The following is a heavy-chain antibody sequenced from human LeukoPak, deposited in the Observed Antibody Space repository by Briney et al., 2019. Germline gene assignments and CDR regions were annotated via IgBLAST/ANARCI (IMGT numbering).Heavy chain of an antibody. CDR1: GFAFSSYA. D-gene: IGHD2-15*01. J-gene: IGHJ4*02. V-gene: IGHV3-23*01. Sequence: PGGSLRLSCAASGFAFSSYAMNWVRQAPGKGPEWVSGISGSGSSIDYADSAKGRFTISRDNSKNTVDLQMNSLRVEDTAVYYCAKDNHHGSTYYFDYWGQGTLVTVSS. CDR3: AKDNHHGSTYYFDY. CDR2: ISGSGSSI.